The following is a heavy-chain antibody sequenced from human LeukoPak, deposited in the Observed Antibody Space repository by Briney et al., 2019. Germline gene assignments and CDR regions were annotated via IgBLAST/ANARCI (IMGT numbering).Heavy chain of an antibody. V-gene: IGHV3-74*01. CDR2: ICPDGTSI. CDR3: VRDFRSADY. Sequence: GGSLRLSCAASGFIFSLYCMHWVRQAPGKGPMWVSRICPDGTSISYADSVKARFTTSRDNAKNTVYLQMNGLREEDTAVYYCVRDFRSADYWGQGTLVTVSS. J-gene: IGHJ4*02. CDR1: GFIFSLYC.